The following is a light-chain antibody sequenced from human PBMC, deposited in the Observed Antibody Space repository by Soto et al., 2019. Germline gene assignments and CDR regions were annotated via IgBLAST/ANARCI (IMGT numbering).Light chain of an antibody. CDR1: SSDVGGYNY. J-gene: IGLJ1*01. V-gene: IGLV2-14*01. Sequence: QSALTQPASVSGSPGQSITIPCTGTSSDVGGYNYVSWYQQHPGKAPKLMIYEVSNRPSGVSNRFSGSKSGNTASLTISGLQAEDEADYYCSSYTSSSTLLYVFGTGTKDTVL. CDR2: EVS. CDR3: SSYTSSSTLLYV.